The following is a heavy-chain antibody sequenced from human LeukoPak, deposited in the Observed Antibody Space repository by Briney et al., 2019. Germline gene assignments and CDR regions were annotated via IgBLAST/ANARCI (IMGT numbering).Heavy chain of an antibody. Sequence: PGGSLRLSCAASEFTFSNYAMHWVRQAPGKGLEWVSAISGSGGSTYYADSVKGRFTLSRDNSKNTLYLQMNSLRAEDTAVYYCAKDQGYSSGWLEMTGWGQGTLVTVSS. CDR3: AKDQGYSSGWLEMTG. CDR1: EFTFSNYA. V-gene: IGHV3-23*01. CDR2: ISGSGGST. J-gene: IGHJ4*02. D-gene: IGHD6-19*01.